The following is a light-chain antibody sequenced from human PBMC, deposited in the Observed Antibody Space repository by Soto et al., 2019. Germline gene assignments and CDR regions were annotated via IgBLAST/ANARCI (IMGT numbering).Light chain of an antibody. CDR1: QSISSW. J-gene: IGKJ5*01. CDR3: QQYYRSSVT. V-gene: IGKV1-5*01. Sequence: DIQMTQSPSTLSASVGDRVTVNCRASQSISSWLAWYQQKPGKAPKLLIYDASSLESGVPSRFSGSGSGTEFTLTISSLQPDDFATYYCQQYYRSSVTFGQGTRLEIK. CDR2: DAS.